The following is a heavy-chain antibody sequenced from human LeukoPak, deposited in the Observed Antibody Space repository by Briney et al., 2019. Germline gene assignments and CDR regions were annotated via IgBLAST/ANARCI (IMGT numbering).Heavy chain of an antibody. J-gene: IGHJ4*02. CDR3: ARGRSLYFDY. CDR2: IYTNVVT. V-gene: IGHV4-4*07. Sequence: SETLSLTCIVSGGSISGYYWNWIRQPAGKGLEWIGRIYTNVVTNYNPSLKSRVTMSVDTSKNQFSLMLSSVTAADTAVYYCARGRSLYFDYWGQGTLVTVSS. CDR1: GGSISGYY.